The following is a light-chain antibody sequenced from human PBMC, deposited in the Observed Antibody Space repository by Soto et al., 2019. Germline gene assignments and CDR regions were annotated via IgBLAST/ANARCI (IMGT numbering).Light chain of an antibody. CDR1: NSDVGGYNY. V-gene: IGLV2-11*01. Sequence: QSALTQPRSVSGSPGQSVTISCTGTNSDVGGYNYVSWYQQHPGKAPKVIIYEVTNRPSGISHRVSGSKSGNTASLTISGLQAEDEDDYYCCSCRSGTYVFGTGTKLTVL. J-gene: IGLJ1*01. CDR3: CSCRSGTYV. CDR2: EVT.